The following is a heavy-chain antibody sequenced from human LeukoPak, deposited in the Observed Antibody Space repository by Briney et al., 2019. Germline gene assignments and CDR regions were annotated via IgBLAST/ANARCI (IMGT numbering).Heavy chain of an antibody. Sequence: GGSLRLSCAASGFSFSIYSMNWVRQAPGKGLEWVSSITSSSDSKYYADSVRGRFTISRDNARNSLHLQMNSLRADDTAVYYCAREIMGGTYDYWGQGALVTVSP. V-gene: IGHV3-21*01. D-gene: IGHD1-26*01. CDR2: ITSSSDSK. J-gene: IGHJ4*02. CDR3: AREIMGGTYDY. CDR1: GFSFSIYS.